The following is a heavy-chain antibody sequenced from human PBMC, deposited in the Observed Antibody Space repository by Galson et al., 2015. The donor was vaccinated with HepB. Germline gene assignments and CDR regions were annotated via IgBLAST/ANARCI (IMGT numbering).Heavy chain of an antibody. V-gene: IGHV3-15*07. D-gene: IGHD6-19*01. CDR1: GFTFSNAW. CDR2: IKSKTDGGTT. CDR3: TTLPGIAVAGTLDY. Sequence: SLRLSCAASGFTFSNAWMNWVRQAPGKGLEWVGRIKSKTDGGTTDYAAPVKGRFTISRDDSKNTLYLQMNSLKTEDTAVYYCTTLPGIAVAGTLDYWGQGTLVTVSS. J-gene: IGHJ4*02.